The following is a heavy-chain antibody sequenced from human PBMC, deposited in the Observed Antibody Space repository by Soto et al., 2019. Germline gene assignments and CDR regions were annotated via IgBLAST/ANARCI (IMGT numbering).Heavy chain of an antibody. CDR1: GFTFSDHY. CDR3: ARDLGS. CDR2: SRNKANSYTT. V-gene: IGHV3-72*01. Sequence: ESGGGLVQPGGSLRLSCAASGFTFSDHYMDWVRQAPGKGLEWVGRSRNKANSYTTEYAASVRGRFTISRDDSKNSLYLQMNSLKTEDTALYYCARDLGSWGQGTLVTVSS. J-gene: IGHJ5*02.